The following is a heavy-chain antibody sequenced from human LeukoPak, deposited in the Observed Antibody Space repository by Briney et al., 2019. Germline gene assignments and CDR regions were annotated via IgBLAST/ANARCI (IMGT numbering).Heavy chain of an antibody. D-gene: IGHD3-10*01. V-gene: IGHV4-39*01. CDR2: IYYSGST. J-gene: IGHJ4*02. Sequence: TPSETLSLTCTVSGGSISSSSYYWGWIRQPPGKGLEWIGSIYYSGSTYYNPSLKGRVTISVDTSKNQFSLKLSSVTAADTAVYYCARSITMVRGVMWDTFDYWGQGTLVTVSS. CDR1: GGSISSSSYY. CDR3: ARSITMVRGVMWDTFDY.